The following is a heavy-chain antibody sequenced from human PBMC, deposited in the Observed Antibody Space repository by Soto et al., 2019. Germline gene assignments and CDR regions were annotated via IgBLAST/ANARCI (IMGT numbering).Heavy chain of an antibody. CDR2: IYSGGST. J-gene: IGHJ1*01. D-gene: IGHD6-13*01. Sequence: GGSLRISCASSGFNVSSNYMSWVRQAPGKGLEWVSVIYSGGSTYYADSVKGRFTISRDNSKNTLYLQMNSLRAEDTAVYYCARAAAGPEYFQHWGQGTLVTVSS. V-gene: IGHV3-66*01. CDR1: GFNVSSNY. CDR3: ARAAAGPEYFQH.